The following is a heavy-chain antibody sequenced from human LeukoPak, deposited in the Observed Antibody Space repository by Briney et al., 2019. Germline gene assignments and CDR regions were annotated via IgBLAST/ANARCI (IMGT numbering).Heavy chain of an antibody. CDR3: AKKVPANWGSYFDY. CDR1: GFTFSSYA. V-gene: IGHV3-23*01. CDR2: IMGSGDST. D-gene: IGHD7-27*01. Sequence: PGGSLRLSCAASGFTFSSYAMRWVRQAPGKGLEWVSAIMGSGDSTYSTDSVKGRFTISRDNSKNTLYLQMNSLRAEDTAVYYCAKKVPANWGSYFDYWGQGTLVTVSS. J-gene: IGHJ4*02.